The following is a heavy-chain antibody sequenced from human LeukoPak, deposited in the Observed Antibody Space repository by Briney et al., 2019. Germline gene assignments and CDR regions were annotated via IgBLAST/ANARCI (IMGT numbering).Heavy chain of an antibody. CDR2: INYSGST. Sequence: SETLSLTCTVSGGSISSDNYQWSWIRQPPGKGLEWIGYINYSGSTYYSPSLKSRVTISVDTSKNQFFLKLSSVTAADTAVYYCARVGLLAGALDYWGQGTLVTVSS. D-gene: IGHD1-26*01. J-gene: IGHJ4*02. V-gene: IGHV4-30-4*01. CDR3: ARVGLLAGALDY. CDR1: GGSISSDNYQ.